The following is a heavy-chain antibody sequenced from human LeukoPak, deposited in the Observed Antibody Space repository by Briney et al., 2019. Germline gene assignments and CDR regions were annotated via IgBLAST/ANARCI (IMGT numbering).Heavy chain of an antibody. CDR2: IDPSDSYI. CDR1: GYIFSSYW. Sequence: GESLKISCKGSGYIFSSYWISWVRQMPGKGLEWMGRIDPSDSYINYSPSFQGRVTISSDKSITTAYLRWSSLKASDTAMYYCARLTSGTFDFWGQGTLVTVSS. V-gene: IGHV5-10-1*01. D-gene: IGHD1-1*01. CDR3: ARLTSGTFDF. J-gene: IGHJ4*02.